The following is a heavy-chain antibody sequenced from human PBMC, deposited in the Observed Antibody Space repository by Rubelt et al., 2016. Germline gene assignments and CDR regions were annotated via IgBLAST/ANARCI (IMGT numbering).Heavy chain of an antibody. CDR1: GFSLSTTGVG. J-gene: IGHJ6*02. CDR2: IYWDDDD. V-gene: IGHV2-5*02. Sequence: QITLRESGPTLVKPTQTVTLTCTFSGFSLSTTGVGVGWIRQPPGKALEWLALIYWDDDDRYSPSLKSRLTITQDTSKNQVVLPMTNKTPVDIATSYCARVVRSPNQRLSAAYSCDMDGWGQGTTVTVSS. CDR3: ARVVRSPNQRLSAAYSCDMDG. D-gene: IGHD6-25*01.